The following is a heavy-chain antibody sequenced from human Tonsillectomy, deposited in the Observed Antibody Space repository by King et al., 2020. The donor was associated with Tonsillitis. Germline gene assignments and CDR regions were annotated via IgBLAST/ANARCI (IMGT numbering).Heavy chain of an antibody. D-gene: IGHD3-22*01. CDR2: IWYDGSNK. CDR3: ARDLYNDNSGDAFDI. J-gene: IGHJ3*02. V-gene: IGHV3-33*01. CDR1: GFTFSSYG. Sequence: VQLVESGGGVVQPGRSLRLSCAASGFTFSSYGMHWVRQAPGRGLEWVSFIWYDGSNKYYADSVKGRFTLSRDNSKNTMYLQMNSLRAEDTAVFYCARDLYNDNSGDAFDIWGQGTMVTVSS.